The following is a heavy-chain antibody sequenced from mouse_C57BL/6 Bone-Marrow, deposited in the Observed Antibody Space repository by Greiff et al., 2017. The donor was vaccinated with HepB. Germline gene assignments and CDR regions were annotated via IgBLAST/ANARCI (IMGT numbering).Heavy chain of an antibody. CDR2: IDPEDGET. V-gene: IGHV14-2*01. J-gene: IGHJ1*03. CDR1: GFNIKDYY. Sequence: VQLQQSGAELVKPGASVKLSCTASGFNIKDYYMHWVKQRTEQGLEWIGRIDPEDGETKYAPKFPGKATITADTSSNTAYLQLCRLTYEYTAVYYCAISALYFDVWGTGTTVTVSS. CDR3: AISALYFDV.